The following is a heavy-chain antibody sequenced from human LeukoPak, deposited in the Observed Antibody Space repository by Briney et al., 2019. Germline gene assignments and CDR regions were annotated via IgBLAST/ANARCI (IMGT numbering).Heavy chain of an antibody. Sequence: PGGSLRLSCAPSGFTFSNSGMHWVRQAPGKGLEWVAFIRYDGSNKYYADSVKGRFTISRDNSKNTLYLQMNSLRAEDTAVYYCAKDQHGDYDLDYWGQGTLVTVSS. CDR2: IRYDGSNK. D-gene: IGHD4-17*01. J-gene: IGHJ4*02. CDR3: AKDQHGDYDLDY. V-gene: IGHV3-30*02. CDR1: GFTFSNSG.